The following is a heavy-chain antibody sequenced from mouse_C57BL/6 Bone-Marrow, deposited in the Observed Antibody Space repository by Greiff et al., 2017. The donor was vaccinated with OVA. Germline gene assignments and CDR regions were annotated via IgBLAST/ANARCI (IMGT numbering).Heavy chain of an antibody. D-gene: IGHD2-10*01. CDR1: GYSITSGYD. CDR3: ARERPYYGNPCFDV. J-gene: IGHJ1*03. Sequence: EVQLVESGPGMVKPSQSLSLTCTVTGYSITSGYDWHWIRHFPGNKLEWMGYISYSGSTNYNPSLKSRISITHDTSKNHFFLKLNSVTTEDTATYYCARERPYYGNPCFDVWGTGTTVTVSS. V-gene: IGHV3-1*01. CDR2: ISYSGST.